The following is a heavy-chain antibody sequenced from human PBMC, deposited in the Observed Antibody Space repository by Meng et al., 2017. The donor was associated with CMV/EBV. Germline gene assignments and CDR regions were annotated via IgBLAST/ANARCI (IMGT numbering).Heavy chain of an antibody. CDR2: ISHSGNT. V-gene: IGHV4-4*02. CDR1: GGSISNSLW. D-gene: IGHD2-8*02. Sequence: SETLSLTCAVSGGSISNSLWWSWVRQPPGKGLEWIGEISHSGNTKYNPSLQSRVTISADKTKNDFSLKLTSMTAADTGVYFCARSPGFWSLDYWGQGTLVTSPQ. J-gene: IGHJ4*02. CDR3: ARSPGFWSLDY.